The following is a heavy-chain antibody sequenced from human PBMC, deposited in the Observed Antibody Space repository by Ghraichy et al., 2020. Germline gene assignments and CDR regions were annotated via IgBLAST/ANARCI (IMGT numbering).Heavy chain of an antibody. D-gene: IGHD3-3*01. CDR1: GFTFSSYA. CDR2: ISGSGGST. Sequence: LTCAASGFTFSSYAMSWVRQAPGKGLEWVSAISGSGGSTYYADSVKGRFTISRDNSKNTLYLQMNSLRAEDTAVYYCAKDPTITIFGPRGGMDVWGQGTTVTVSS. CDR3: AKDPTITIFGPRGGMDV. J-gene: IGHJ6*02. V-gene: IGHV3-23*01.